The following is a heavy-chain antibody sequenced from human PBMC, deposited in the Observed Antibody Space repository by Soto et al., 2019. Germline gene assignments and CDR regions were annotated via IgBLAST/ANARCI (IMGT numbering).Heavy chain of an antibody. CDR2: IWYDGSNK. CDR1: GFTFSSYG. V-gene: IGHV3-33*01. J-gene: IGHJ6*02. CDR3: ARDYGGYDEDGMDV. D-gene: IGHD5-12*01. Sequence: LRLSCAASGFTFSSYGMHWVRQAPGKGLEWVAVIWYDGSNKYYADSVKGRFTISRDNSKNTLYLQMNSLRAEDTAVYYCARDYGGYDEDGMDVWGQGTTVTVSS.